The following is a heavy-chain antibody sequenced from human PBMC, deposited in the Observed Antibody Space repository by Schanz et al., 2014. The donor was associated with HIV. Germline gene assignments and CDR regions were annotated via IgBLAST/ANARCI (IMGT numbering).Heavy chain of an antibody. CDR1: GYTFTRYD. CDR3: AKMARSVAANTNFDY. J-gene: IGHJ4*02. CDR2: MNPNSGNT. Sequence: QVQLVQSGAEGKKPGASVKVSCKASGYTFTRYDINWVRQATGQGLEWMGWMNPNSGNTGYAQKFQGRVPMTRNTSINTAYMELSSLRSEDTAVYYCAKMARSVAANTNFDYWGQGTLVTVSP. D-gene: IGHD6-19*01. V-gene: IGHV1-8*01.